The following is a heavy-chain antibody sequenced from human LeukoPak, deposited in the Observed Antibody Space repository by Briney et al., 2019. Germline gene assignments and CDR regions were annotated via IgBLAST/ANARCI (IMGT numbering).Heavy chain of an antibody. Sequence: ASVKVSCKVSGYTLTELSMHWVRQAPGKGLEWMGGFDPEDGETIYAQKFQGRVTMTEDTSTDTAYMELSSLRSVDTAVYYCATGERDTAMANFDYWGQGTLVTVSS. CDR2: FDPEDGET. CDR3: ATGERDTAMANFDY. D-gene: IGHD5-18*01. CDR1: GYTLTELS. V-gene: IGHV1-24*01. J-gene: IGHJ4*02.